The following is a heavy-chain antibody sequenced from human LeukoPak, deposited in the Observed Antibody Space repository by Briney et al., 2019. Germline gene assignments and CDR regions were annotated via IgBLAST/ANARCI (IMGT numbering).Heavy chain of an antibody. CDR1: GGTISSYY. Sequence: SETLSLPCTVSGGTISSYYWSWIRQPPGKGLEWIGYIYYSGSTNYNPSLKGRVTISVDTSKNQFSLKLSSVTAADTAVYYCARAGGIAVAGRGGLFDYWGQGTLVTVSS. D-gene: IGHD6-19*01. V-gene: IGHV4-59*01. J-gene: IGHJ4*02. CDR2: IYYSGST. CDR3: ARAGGIAVAGRGGLFDY.